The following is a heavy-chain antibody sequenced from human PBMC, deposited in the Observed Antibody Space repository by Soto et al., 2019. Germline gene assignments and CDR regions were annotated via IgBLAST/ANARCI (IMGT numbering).Heavy chain of an antibody. Sequence: SVKFSCKASGGTFSSFAIDWVRDAPGQGPEWMGGTIPILGTASYAQKFQGRVTIIADETTNTASLELTSLRSEDTAVYYCARGNALDIWGQGTTVTFSS. CDR2: TIPILGTA. V-gene: IGHV1-69*13. CDR3: ARGNALDI. J-gene: IGHJ6*02. CDR1: GGTFSSFA.